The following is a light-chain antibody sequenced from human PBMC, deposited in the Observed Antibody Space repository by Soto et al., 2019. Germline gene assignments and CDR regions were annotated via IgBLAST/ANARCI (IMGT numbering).Light chain of an antibody. V-gene: IGKV3-20*01. CDR1: QSVSSSY. CDR3: RQYYNSPWT. CDR2: GAS. Sequence: EIVLTQSPGTLSLSPGEGATLSCRASQSVSSSYLAWYQQKPGQAPRLLIYGASSRATGIPDRFSGGGSGADFTRTISRLEPEDFSVYYCRQYYNSPWTFGQGTKVEIK. J-gene: IGKJ1*01.